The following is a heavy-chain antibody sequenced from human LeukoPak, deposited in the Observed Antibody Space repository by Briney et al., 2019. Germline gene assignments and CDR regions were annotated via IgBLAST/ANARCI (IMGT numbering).Heavy chain of an antibody. Sequence: RPGGSLRLSCAAFGFTFSDYAMHWVRQAPGKGLEWVALISYDGSNEYYADSVKGRFTISRDNSRNTLYLQMNSLRAEDTAVYYCAKVRVVFNWNYAYYFDNWGQGTLVTVSS. J-gene: IGHJ4*02. CDR1: GFTFSDYA. D-gene: IGHD1-7*01. V-gene: IGHV3-30*18. CDR2: ISYDGSNE. CDR3: AKVRVVFNWNYAYYFDN.